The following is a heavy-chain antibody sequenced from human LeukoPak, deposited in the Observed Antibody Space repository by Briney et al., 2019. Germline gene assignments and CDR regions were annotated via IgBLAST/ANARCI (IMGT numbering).Heavy chain of an antibody. D-gene: IGHD3-22*01. J-gene: IGHJ3*02. CDR1: GYTFTSYG. V-gene: IGHV1-18*01. Sequence: ASVKVSCKASGYTFTSYGISWVRQAPGQGLEWMGWISAYNGNTNYAQKLQGRVTMTTDTSTSIAYMELRSLRSDDTAVYYCARWPFYDSSGYYGGDDAFDIWGQGTMVTVSS. CDR3: ARWPFYDSSGYYGGDDAFDI. CDR2: ISAYNGNT.